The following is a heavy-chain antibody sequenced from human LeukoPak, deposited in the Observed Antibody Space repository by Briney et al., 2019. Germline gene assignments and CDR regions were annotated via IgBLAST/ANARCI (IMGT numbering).Heavy chain of an antibody. V-gene: IGHV3-23*01. CDR1: GFTFSNYA. CDR2: ITSSSGST. Sequence: GGSLRLSCVASGFTFSNYAMSWVRQTPGKGLEWVSGITSSSGSTYYADSVKGRFTTSRDNSKNTLYLEMSSLRGEDTALYYCARDTSPRIAAIFWGQGTMVTVSS. J-gene: IGHJ3*01. CDR3: ARDTSPRIAAIF. D-gene: IGHD6-13*01.